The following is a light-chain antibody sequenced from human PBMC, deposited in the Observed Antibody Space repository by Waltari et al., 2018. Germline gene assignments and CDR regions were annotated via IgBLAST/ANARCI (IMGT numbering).Light chain of an antibody. J-gene: IGKJ1*01. CDR1: QSLLYNPNCENY. Sequence: DIVMPQSPYSMAASLGERVTINFTSSQSLLYNPNCENYLAWYKQKPGQPPKLLFYGASTRHSGFPCRFSGSGSATDFTLTISSLQAEDVAVYYCQQYYSRRTFGQGTRVEIK. CDR2: GAS. CDR3: QQYYSRRT. V-gene: IGKV4-1*01.